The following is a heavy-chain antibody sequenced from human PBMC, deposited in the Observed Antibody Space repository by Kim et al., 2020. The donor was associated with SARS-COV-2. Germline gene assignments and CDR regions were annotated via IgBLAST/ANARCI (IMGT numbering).Heavy chain of an antibody. Sequence: GGSLRLSCAASGFTFDDYAMHWVRQAPGKGLEWVSGISWNSGSIGYADSVKGRFTISRDNAKNSLYLQMNSLRAEDTALYYCAKDRSPGAERQYWYFDLWGRGTLVTVSS. CDR1: GFTFDDYA. D-gene: IGHD1-26*01. J-gene: IGHJ2*01. CDR3: AKDRSPGAERQYWYFDL. V-gene: IGHV3-9*01. CDR2: ISWNSGSI.